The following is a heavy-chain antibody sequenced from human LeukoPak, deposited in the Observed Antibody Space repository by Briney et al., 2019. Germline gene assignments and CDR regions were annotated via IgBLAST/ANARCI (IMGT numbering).Heavy chain of an antibody. CDR3: ARQGGYSSSPDF. CDR1: GGSISHYY. Sequence: SETLSLTCTVSGGSISHYYWNWIRQPPGKGPEWIGYVYYSGSTNYNPSLKSRVTISVDTSKNQFSLKLSSVTAADTAVYYCARQGGYSSSPDFWGQGTLVTVSS. D-gene: IGHD2-2*01. CDR2: VYYSGST. J-gene: IGHJ4*02. V-gene: IGHV4-59*08.